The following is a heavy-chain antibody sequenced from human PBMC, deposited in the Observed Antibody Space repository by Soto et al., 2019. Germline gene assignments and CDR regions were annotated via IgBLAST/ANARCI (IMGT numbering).Heavy chain of an antibody. CDR2: ISSSGNT. Sequence: SETLSLTCTVSDGSISNFYWSWIRQPPGKGLEWIGYISSSGNTNYHPSLKSRVSISVDTSKNQFSLNLTSVTAADTAVYYWARSPMVLTRSYFDSWGQGTPVTVSS. D-gene: IGHD3-22*01. CDR1: DGSISNFY. J-gene: IGHJ4*02. V-gene: IGHV4-59*01. CDR3: ARSPMVLTRSYFDS.